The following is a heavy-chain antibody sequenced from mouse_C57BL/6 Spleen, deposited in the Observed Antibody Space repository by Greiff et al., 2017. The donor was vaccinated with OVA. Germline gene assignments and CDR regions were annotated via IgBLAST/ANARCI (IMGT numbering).Heavy chain of an antibody. CDR1: GYTFTSYW. CDR3: ARYSSGHYFDY. V-gene: IGHV1-50*01. D-gene: IGHD3-2*02. J-gene: IGHJ2*01. CDR2: IDPSDSYT. Sequence: QVQLQQPGAELVKPGASVKLSCKASGYTFTSYWMQWVKQRPGQGLEWIGEIDPSDSYTNYNQKFKGKATLTVDTSSSTAYMQLSSLTSEDSAVYYCARYSSGHYFDYWGQGTTLTVSS.